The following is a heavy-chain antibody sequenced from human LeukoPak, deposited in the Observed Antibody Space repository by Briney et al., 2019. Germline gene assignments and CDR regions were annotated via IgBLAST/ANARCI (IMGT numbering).Heavy chain of an antibody. CDR1: GFTFSSYA. J-gene: IGHJ4*02. CDR3: ANLVATGLDY. Sequence: QTGGSLRLSCAASGFTFSSYAISWVRQAPGKGLEWVSAINSVGSSTYYADSVKGRFTISRDNSKNTLDLQMNSLRAEDTALYYCANLVATGLDYWGQGTLVTVSS. V-gene: IGHV3-23*01. D-gene: IGHD3-10*01. CDR2: INSVGSST.